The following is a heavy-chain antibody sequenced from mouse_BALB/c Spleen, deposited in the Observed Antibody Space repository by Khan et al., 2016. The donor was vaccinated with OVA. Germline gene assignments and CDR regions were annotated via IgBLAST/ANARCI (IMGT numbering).Heavy chain of an antibody. V-gene: IGHV1-7*01. Sequence: QVQLQQSGAELAKPGASVKMSCKASGYTFTSYWMHWVKQRPGQGLEWIGYINPSTGYTEYNQKFKDKATLPTDKSSSTAYMQLSSLTSEDSAVYYCAASIRFYYSMDYWGQGTSVTVSS. J-gene: IGHJ4*01. CDR2: INPSTGYT. D-gene: IGHD6-1*01. CDR3: AASIRFYYSMDY. CDR1: GYTFTSYW.